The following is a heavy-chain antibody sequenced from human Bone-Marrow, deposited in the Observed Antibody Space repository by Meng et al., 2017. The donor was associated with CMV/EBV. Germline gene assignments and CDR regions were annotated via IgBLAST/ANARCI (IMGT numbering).Heavy chain of an antibody. CDR3: ARVRRSGSNWFDS. CDR1: GFFFSSYW. CDR2: INKDGSEE. D-gene: IGHD3-3*01. V-gene: IGHV3-7*04. Sequence: GGSLRRSCAASGFFFSSYWMSWVRQAPGKGLEWVANINKDGSEEYYVDSVKGRFTISRDNAKNSLYLQMNSLRGEDTAVFYCARVRRSGSNWFDSWGQGTLVTVSS. J-gene: IGHJ5*01.